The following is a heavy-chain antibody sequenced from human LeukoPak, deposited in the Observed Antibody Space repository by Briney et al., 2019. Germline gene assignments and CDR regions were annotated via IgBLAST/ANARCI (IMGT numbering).Heavy chain of an antibody. D-gene: IGHD3-3*01. CDR3: ASAIFVENAFDI. Sequence: PSETLSLTCTVSGGSISSYYWSWIRQPPGKGLEWIGYIYYSGSTNYNPSLKSRVTISVDTSKRQFSLKLSSVTAADTAVYYCASAIFVENAFDIWGQGTMVTVSS. CDR1: GGSISSYY. CDR2: IYYSGST. J-gene: IGHJ3*02. V-gene: IGHV4-59*12.